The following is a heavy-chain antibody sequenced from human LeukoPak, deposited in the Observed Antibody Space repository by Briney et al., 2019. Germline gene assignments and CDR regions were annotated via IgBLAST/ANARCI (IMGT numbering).Heavy chain of an antibody. CDR3: ARVPGEAYCGGDRYPHLLLNY. CDR2: ISAYNGNT. V-gene: IGHV1-18*01. D-gene: IGHD2-21*02. CDR1: GYTFTSYG. J-gene: IGHJ4*02. Sequence: GASVKVSCKASGYTFTSYGISWVRQAPGQGLEWMGWISAYNGNTNYAQKLQGRVTMTTDTSTSTAYMELRSLRSDDTAVYYCARVPGEAYCGGDRYPHLLLNYWGQGTLVTVSS.